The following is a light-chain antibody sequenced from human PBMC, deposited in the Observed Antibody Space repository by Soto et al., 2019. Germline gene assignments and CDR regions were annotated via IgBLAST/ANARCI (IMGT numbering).Light chain of an antibody. CDR1: QSVSSTF. Sequence: EIVLTQSPGTLSLSQGERATLSCRASQSVSSTFLAWYQQKPGQAPRLLISGVSNRATGIPDRFSGSGSGTDFTLTISRLGPEDFAVYYCGQFVSAPPRTFGQGTKVDIK. J-gene: IGKJ1*01. V-gene: IGKV3-20*01. CDR2: GVS. CDR3: GQFVSAPPRT.